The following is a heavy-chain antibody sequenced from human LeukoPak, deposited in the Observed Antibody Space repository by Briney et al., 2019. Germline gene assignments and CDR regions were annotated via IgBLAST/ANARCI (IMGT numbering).Heavy chain of an antibody. CDR3: ARYTIFGVARYGMDV. Sequence: SQTLSLTCTVSGGSISSGGYYWSWIRQHPGKGLEWIGYIYYSGSTYYNPSLKSRVTISVDTSKNQFSLEPSSVTAADTAVYYCARYTIFGVARYGMDVWGQGTTVTVSS. D-gene: IGHD3-3*01. CDR2: IYYSGST. CDR1: GGSISSGGYY. J-gene: IGHJ6*02. V-gene: IGHV4-31*03.